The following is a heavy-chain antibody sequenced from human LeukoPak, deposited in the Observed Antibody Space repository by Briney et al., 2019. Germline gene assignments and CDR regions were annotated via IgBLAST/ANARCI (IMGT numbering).Heavy chain of an antibody. J-gene: IGHJ4*02. CDR3: ARVDRVEDTAMVHADY. V-gene: IGHV1-18*04. CDR1: GYTFTIYG. CDR2: ISAYNGNT. D-gene: IGHD5-18*01. Sequence: ASVKVSFKASGYTFTIYGISWVRQAPGQGREWMGWISAYNGNTNYTQKLQSRVTMTTDTSTSTAYMELRSLRSDDTAVYYCARVDRVEDTAMVHADYWGQGTLVTVSS.